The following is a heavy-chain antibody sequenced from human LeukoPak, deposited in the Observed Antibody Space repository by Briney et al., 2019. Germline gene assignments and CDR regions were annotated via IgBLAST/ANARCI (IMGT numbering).Heavy chain of an antibody. CDR3: ARVALVAADYYYYYMDV. V-gene: IGHV4-34*01. CDR2: INHSGST. Sequence: SETLSLTCAVYGGCFSGYYWSWIRQPPGKGLECIGEINHSGSTNYNPSLKSRVTISVDTSKNQFSLKLSSVTAADTAVYYCARVALVAADYYYYYMDVWGKGTTVTVSS. CDR1: GGCFSGYY. D-gene: IGHD5-12*01. J-gene: IGHJ6*03.